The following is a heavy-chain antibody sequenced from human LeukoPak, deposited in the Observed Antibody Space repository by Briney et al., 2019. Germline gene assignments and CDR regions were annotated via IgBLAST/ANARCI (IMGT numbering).Heavy chain of an antibody. J-gene: IGHJ4*02. Sequence: SETLPLTCSVSGGSLSSYYWSWIRQPPGKGLEWIGYIFYSGSTHYNPSLKSRVTISIDMSKNQFSLKLSSVTAADTAVYYCARGVAAAGTFYFDYWGQGTLVTVSS. CDR3: ARGVAAAGTFYFDY. CDR2: IFYSGST. D-gene: IGHD6-13*01. CDR1: GGSLSSYY. V-gene: IGHV4-59*01.